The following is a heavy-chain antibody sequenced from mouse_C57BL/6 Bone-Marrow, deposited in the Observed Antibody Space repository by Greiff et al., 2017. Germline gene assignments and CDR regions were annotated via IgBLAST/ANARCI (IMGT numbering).Heavy chain of an antibody. D-gene: IGHD1-1*01. CDR1: GYTFTSYT. CDR3: ARWAYYGSPLFDY. J-gene: IGHJ2*01. V-gene: IGHV1-4*01. Sequence: VQLQQSGAELARPGASVKMSCKASGYTFTSYTMHWVKQRPGQGLEWIGYINLSSGYTKYNQKFKDKATLTADKSSSTAYMQLSSLTSEDSAVYYCARWAYYGSPLFDYWGQGTTLTVSS. CDR2: INLSSGYT.